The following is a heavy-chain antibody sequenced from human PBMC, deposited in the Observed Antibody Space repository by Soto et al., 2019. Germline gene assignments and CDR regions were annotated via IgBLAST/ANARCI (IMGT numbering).Heavy chain of an antibody. Sequence: GGSLTQYRAVSGFCLTRYSTYYVQQAPGKGLEWVSAIWYDGSSKYYADSVKGRFTISRDNSKNTLYLQMNSLRAEDTAVYYCARDIEWLVESMVYGVLVTRVT. J-gene: IGHJ4*02. CDR3: ARDIEWLVESMVY. CDR1: GFCLTRYS. CDR2: IWYDGSSK. V-gene: IGHV3-33*01. D-gene: IGHD6-19*01.